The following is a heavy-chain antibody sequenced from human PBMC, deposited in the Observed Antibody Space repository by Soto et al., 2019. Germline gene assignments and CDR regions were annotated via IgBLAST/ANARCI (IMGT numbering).Heavy chain of an antibody. CDR2: VIPMLSMS. D-gene: IGHD3-10*01. CDR3: ASSYCSGSRAYDY. CDR1: GDTFSSYT. J-gene: IGHJ4*02. Sequence: QVHLVQSGVEVKKPGSSVKVSCKASGDTFSSYTINWVRQAPGLGLEWMGRVIPMLSMSNYALKFQGRVTMTADRSTNTAYMELSSLRSEYTAAYYCASSYCSGSRAYDYWGKGALVTVSS. V-gene: IGHV1-69*02.